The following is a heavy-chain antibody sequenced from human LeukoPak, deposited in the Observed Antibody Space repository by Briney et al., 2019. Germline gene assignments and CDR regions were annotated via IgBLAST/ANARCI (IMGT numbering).Heavy chain of an antibody. Sequence: GGFLRLSCAASGFTFSSYAMSWVRQAPGKGLEWVSTISGGGDVTYYADSVKGHFTISRDNSKNTLYLQMNSLRVEDTAVYYCARDRKPTPLYYYYYYYMDVWGKGTTVTVSS. V-gene: IGHV3-23*01. CDR2: ISGGGDVT. D-gene: IGHD3-16*01. CDR3: ARDRKPTPLYYYYYYYMDV. CDR1: GFTFSSYA. J-gene: IGHJ6*03.